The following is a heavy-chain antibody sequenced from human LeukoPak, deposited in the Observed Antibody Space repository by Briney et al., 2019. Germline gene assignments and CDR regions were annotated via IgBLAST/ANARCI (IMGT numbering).Heavy chain of an antibody. CDR1: GFTFSSYA. J-gene: IGHJ4*02. Sequence: GGSLRLSCAASGFTFSSYAMHWVRQAPGKGLEYVSAISSNGGSTYYANSVKGRFTISRDNSKNTLYLQKGSLRAEDMAVYYCARDGMAARPFDYWGQGTLVTVSS. CDR2: ISSNGGST. D-gene: IGHD6-6*01. CDR3: ARDGMAARPFDY. V-gene: IGHV3-64*01.